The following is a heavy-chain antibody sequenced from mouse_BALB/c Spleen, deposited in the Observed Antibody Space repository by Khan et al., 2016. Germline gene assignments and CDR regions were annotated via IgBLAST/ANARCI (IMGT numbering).Heavy chain of an antibody. CDR2: ISYSGGT. D-gene: IGHD1-1*01. CDR1: GDSITSGY. Sequence: EVKLQESGPSLVKPSQTLSLTCSVTGDSITSGYWNWIRKFPGNKLEYMGYISYSGGTYNNPSLKSRISITRDTSKNQYYLQLNSVTTEDTGTYYCARYDGSSYARGMDYWGQGLSVTVSS. J-gene: IGHJ4*01. V-gene: IGHV3-8*02. CDR3: ARYDGSSYARGMDY.